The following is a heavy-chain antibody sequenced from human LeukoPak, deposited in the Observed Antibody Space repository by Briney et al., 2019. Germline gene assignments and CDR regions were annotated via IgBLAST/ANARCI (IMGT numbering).Heavy chain of an antibody. J-gene: IGHJ4*02. D-gene: IGHD3-22*01. CDR2: LWYDGSNK. Sequence: GGSLRLSCAASGFTFSSYGMHWVRQAPGKGLEWVAVLWYDGSNKYYADSVKGRFTISRDNSKNTLYLQMNSLRAEDTAVYYCAKGPYYYDSSGYYADYWGQGTLVTVSS. CDR3: AKGPYYYDSSGYYADY. V-gene: IGHV3-33*06. CDR1: GFTFSSYG.